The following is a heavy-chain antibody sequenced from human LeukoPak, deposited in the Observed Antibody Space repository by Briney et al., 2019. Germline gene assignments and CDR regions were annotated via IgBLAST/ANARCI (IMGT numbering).Heavy chain of an antibody. V-gene: IGHV4-38-2*01. J-gene: IGHJ4*02. CDR2: IYHSRST. Sequence: SETLSLTCAVSGYSISSGYYWGWIRQPPGKGLEWIGSIYHSRSTYYNPSLKSRVTISVDTSKNQFSLKLSSVTAADTAVYYCARVSDSSGYHPGDWGQGTLVTVSS. D-gene: IGHD3-22*01. CDR1: GYSISSGYY. CDR3: ARVSDSSGYHPGD.